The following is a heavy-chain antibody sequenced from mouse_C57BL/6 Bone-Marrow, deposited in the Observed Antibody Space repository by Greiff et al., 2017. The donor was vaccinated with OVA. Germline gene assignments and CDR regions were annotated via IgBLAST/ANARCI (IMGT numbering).Heavy chain of an antibody. CDR2: IDPENGDT. J-gene: IGHJ3*01. V-gene: IGHV14-4*01. CDR3: TFYGNYAWFAY. D-gene: IGHD2-1*01. CDR1: GFNIKDDY. Sequence: EVKLVESGAELVRPGASVKLSCTASGFNIKDDYMHWVKQRPEQGLEWIGWIDPENGDTEYASKFQGKATITADTSSNTAYLQLSSLTSEDTAVYYCTFYGNYAWFAYWGQGTLVTVSA.